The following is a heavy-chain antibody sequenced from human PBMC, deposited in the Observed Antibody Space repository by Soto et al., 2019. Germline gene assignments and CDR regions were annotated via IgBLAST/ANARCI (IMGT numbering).Heavy chain of an antibody. D-gene: IGHD3-22*01. J-gene: IGHJ4*02. CDR2: ISYGGGTT. CDR1: EFTFSNYA. Sequence: EVQLLESGRGLVQPGGSLRLSCAASEFTFSNYAMSWVRQAPGKGLEWVSAISYGGGTTYYADSVKGRFTISRDNSKNTLYLQMNSLRAEDTAVYYCVKNPGYYYDSTGYHFDYWGQGTLVTVSS. V-gene: IGHV3-23*01. CDR3: VKNPGYYYDSTGYHFDY.